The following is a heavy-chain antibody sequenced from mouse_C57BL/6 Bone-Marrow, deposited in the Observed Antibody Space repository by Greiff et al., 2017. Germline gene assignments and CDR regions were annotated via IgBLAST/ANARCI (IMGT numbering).Heavy chain of an antibody. Sequence: QVHVKQPGAELVKPGASVKLSCKASGYTFTSYWMHWVKQRPGQGLEWIGMIHPNSGSTNYNEKFKSKATLTVDKSSSTAYMQLSSLTSADSAVYYCARRGYDGSSSPWFAYWGQGTLVTVSA. D-gene: IGHD1-1*01. CDR3: ARRGYDGSSSPWFAY. CDR2: IHPNSGST. CDR1: GYTFTSYW. J-gene: IGHJ3*01. V-gene: IGHV1-64*01.